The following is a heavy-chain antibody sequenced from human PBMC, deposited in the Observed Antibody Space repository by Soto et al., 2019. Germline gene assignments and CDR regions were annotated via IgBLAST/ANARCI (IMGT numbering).Heavy chain of an antibody. V-gene: IGHV3-23*01. J-gene: IGHJ4*02. CDR1: GFTFSSYA. CDR3: AKDLVGAYYYDSSGYF. CDR2: ISGSGGST. Sequence: GGSLRLSCAASGFTFSSYAMSWVRQAPGKGLEWVSAISGSGGSTYYADSVKGRFTISRDSSKNTLYLQMNSLRAEDTAVYYCAKDLVGAYYYDSSGYFGGQGTLVTVSS. D-gene: IGHD3-22*01.